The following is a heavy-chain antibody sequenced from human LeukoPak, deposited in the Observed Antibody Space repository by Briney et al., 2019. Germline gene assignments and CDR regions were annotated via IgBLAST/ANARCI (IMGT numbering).Heavy chain of an antibody. J-gene: IGHJ4*02. Sequence: GGSLRLSYVASGLSVRSNYMSWVRQAPGKGLEWVSVIYRDGSSYYAESVKGRFTISRDNSKNTLYIQMNSLRAEDTAVYYCARSFYDILIGYYQYFDYWGQGTLVTVSS. CDR2: IYRDGSS. V-gene: IGHV3-66*01. D-gene: IGHD3-9*01. CDR1: GLSVRSNY. CDR3: ARSFYDILIGYYQYFDY.